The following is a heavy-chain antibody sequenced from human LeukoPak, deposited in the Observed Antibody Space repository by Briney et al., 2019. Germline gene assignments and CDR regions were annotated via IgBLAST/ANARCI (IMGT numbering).Heavy chain of an antibody. V-gene: IGHV4-31*03. D-gene: IGHD3-10*01. CDR1: GGSISSGGYY. Sequence: SQTLSLTCTVSGGSISSGGYYWSWIRQHPGKGLEWIGYIYYSGSTYYNPSLKSRVTISVDTSKNQFSLKLSSVTAADTAVYYCARGESMVRGVISADAFDIWGQGTMVTVSS. CDR2: IYYSGST. J-gene: IGHJ3*02. CDR3: ARGESMVRGVISADAFDI.